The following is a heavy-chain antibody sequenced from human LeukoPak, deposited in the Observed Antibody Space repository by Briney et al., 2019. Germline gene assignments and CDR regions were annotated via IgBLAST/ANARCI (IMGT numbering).Heavy chain of an antibody. Sequence: GGCLRLSCAASDFPFIGYTMHWVRQAPGKGLEWVAGIPYDGSQNSYADSVKGRFSISRDNSKSALYLQLSSLRPEDTAVYYCTREGRFKAQHLFDYWGQGTMVTVSS. J-gene: IGHJ4*02. D-gene: IGHD2-2*01. CDR3: TREGRFKAQHLFDY. CDR2: IPYDGSQN. V-gene: IGHV3-30*04. CDR1: DFPFIGYT.